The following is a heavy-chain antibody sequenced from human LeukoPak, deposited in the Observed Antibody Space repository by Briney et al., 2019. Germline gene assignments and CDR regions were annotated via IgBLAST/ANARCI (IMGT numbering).Heavy chain of an antibody. CDR2: IGSSGSSI. CDR1: GFTFSRYE. D-gene: IGHD4-23*01. CDR3: ARGDDYGGIYFFDY. J-gene: IGHJ4*02. Sequence: PGGSLRLPCAASGFTFSRYEMNWVRQAPGKGLEWVSYIGSSGSSIYYADSVKGRFTISRDNAKKSLYLVMNSLRAEDTAVYYCARGDDYGGIYFFDYWGQGALVTVSS. V-gene: IGHV3-48*03.